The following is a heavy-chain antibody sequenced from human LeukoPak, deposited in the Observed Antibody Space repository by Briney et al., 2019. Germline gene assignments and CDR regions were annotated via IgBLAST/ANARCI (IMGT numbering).Heavy chain of an antibody. Sequence: PSETLSLTCAVYGGSFSGYYWSWIRQPPGKGLEWIGEINHSGSTNYNPSLKSRVTISVDTSKNQFSLKLSSVTAADTAVYYCARVIAAVWYYFDYWGQGTLVTVSS. D-gene: IGHD6-13*01. CDR1: GGSFSGYY. CDR3: ARVIAAVWYYFDY. CDR2: INHSGST. J-gene: IGHJ4*02. V-gene: IGHV4-34*01.